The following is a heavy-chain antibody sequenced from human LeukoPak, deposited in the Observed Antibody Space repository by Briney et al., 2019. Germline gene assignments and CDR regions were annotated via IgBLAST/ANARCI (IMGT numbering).Heavy chain of an antibody. CDR1: GGSISSNGYY. V-gene: IGHV4-39*01. D-gene: IGHD3-10*01. CDR2: IDYSGST. J-gene: IGHJ6*03. CDR3: ARLRVTMVRAVIFYYYYYMDV. Sequence: SETLSLTCTVSGGSISSNGYYWGWIRQPPGKGLEWIGSIDYSGSTYYNSSLKSRVTLSVDTSKNQFSLKLSSVTAADTAVYFCARLRVTMVRAVIFYYYYYMDVWGKGTTVTISS.